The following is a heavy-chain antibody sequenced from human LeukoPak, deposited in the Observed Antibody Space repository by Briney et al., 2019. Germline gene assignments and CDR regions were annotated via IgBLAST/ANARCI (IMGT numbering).Heavy chain of an antibody. V-gene: IGHV4-31*03. D-gene: IGHD4-17*01. CDR3: ARLTTVTATDAFDI. Sequence: PSETLSLTCTVSGGSISSGGYSWSWIRQHPGKGLEWIGYIYYSGSTYYNPSLKSRVTISVDRSKNQFSLKLSSVTAADTAVYYCARLTTVTATDAFDIWGQGTMVTVSS. J-gene: IGHJ3*02. CDR2: IYYSGST. CDR1: GGSISSGGYS.